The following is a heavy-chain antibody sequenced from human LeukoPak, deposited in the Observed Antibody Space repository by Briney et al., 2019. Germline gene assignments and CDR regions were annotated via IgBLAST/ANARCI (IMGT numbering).Heavy chain of an antibody. CDR1: GGSVSYYY. D-gene: IGHD3-22*01. CDR2: ISDGESP. V-gene: IGHV4-59*02. CDR3: ARKTYYYDSSGYYYGQHPDAFDI. J-gene: IGHJ3*02. Sequence: SETLSLTCSVSGGSVSYYYWSWIRQFPGKGLEWIGYISDGESPDYNPSLQSRVTIYVDSSKNQFFLNLTSVTAADTAVYYCARKTYYYDSSGYYYGQHPDAFDIWGQGTMVTVSS.